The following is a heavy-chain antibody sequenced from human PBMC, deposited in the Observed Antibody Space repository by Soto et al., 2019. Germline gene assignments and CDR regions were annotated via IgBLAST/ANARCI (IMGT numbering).Heavy chain of an antibody. CDR2: IWYDGSNK. CDR3: ARPSPRGYSYIGYYGMDV. D-gene: IGHD5-18*01. V-gene: IGHV3-33*08. J-gene: IGHJ6*02. CDR1: GFTFSSYW. Sequence: GGSLRLSCAASGFTFSSYWMHWVRQAPGKGLVWVAVIWYDGSNKYYADSVKGRFTISRDNSKNTLYLQMNSLRAEDTAVYYCARPSPRGYSYIGYYGMDVWGQGTTVTVSS.